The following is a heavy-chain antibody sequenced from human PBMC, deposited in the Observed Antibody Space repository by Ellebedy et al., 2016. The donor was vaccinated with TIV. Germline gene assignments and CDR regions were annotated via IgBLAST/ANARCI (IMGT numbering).Heavy chain of an antibody. J-gene: IGHJ4*02. Sequence: GGSLRLXXVGSGFTFRNYGMHWVRQAPGKGLQWVALISYNAGMKYYEDSVKGRFTIARDNSNNTVFLQMDRLKPEDTAVYFCVKEKGLDGRYRRYHDYWGQGTPVTVSS. CDR1: GFTFRNYG. CDR2: ISYNAGMK. D-gene: IGHD1-14*01. CDR3: VKEKGLDGRYRRYHDY. V-gene: IGHV3-30*18.